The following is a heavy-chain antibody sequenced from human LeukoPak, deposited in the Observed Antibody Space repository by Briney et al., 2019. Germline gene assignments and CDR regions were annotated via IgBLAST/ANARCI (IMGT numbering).Heavy chain of an antibody. CDR3: ARDLFGVVNLYYYYYMDV. CDR1: GFTFDDYG. V-gene: IGHV3-20*04. CDR2: INWNGGST. Sequence: GGSLRLSCAASGFTFDDYGMSWVRQAPGKGLEWVSGINWNGGSTGYADSVKGRFTISRDNAENSLYLQMNSLRAEDTALYYCARDLFGVVNLYYYYYMDVWGKGTTVTVSS. D-gene: IGHD3-3*01. J-gene: IGHJ6*03.